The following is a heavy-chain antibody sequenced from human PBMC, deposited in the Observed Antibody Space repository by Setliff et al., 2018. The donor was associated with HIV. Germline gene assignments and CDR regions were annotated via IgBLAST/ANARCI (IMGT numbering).Heavy chain of an antibody. V-gene: IGHV4-4*07. Sequence: PSETLSLTCTSSGDSISGYYWSWIRQPAGKGLEWIGRMHTSGNTNYNPSLKRRVTMSVDTSKNQFSLRLSSVTAADTAVYYCARDQKGYSYGYFDSWGQGTLVTVSS. CDR3: ARDQKGYSYGYFDS. CDR2: MHTSGNT. D-gene: IGHD5-18*01. J-gene: IGHJ4*02. CDR1: GDSISGYY.